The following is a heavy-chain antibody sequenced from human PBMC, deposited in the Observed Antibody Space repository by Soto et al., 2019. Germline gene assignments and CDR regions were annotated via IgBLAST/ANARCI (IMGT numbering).Heavy chain of an antibody. CDR2: ISPYSGNT. CDR1: GYSLVNYG. D-gene: IGHD1-26*01. CDR3: ARDDSGFSGSHYIDYFNY. Sequence: ASVKVSCKASGYSLVNYGIAWVRQAPGQGLEWMGWISPYSGNTHYASQVQGRLTMTTDTSTSTAYMDLRSLTSDDTAVYYCARDDSGFSGSHYIDYFNYWGQGALVPVSS. J-gene: IGHJ4*02. V-gene: IGHV1-18*01.